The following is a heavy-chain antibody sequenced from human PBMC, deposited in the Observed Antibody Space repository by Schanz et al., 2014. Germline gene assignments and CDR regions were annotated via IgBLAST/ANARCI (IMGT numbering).Heavy chain of an antibody. J-gene: IGHJ4*02. D-gene: IGHD6-19*01. CDR2: INPNSDKT. CDR1: GYTFTSYY. Sequence: QVQLVQSGSEVKKPGASVKVSCKSSGYTFTSYYMHWMRQAPGQGLEWMGWINPNSDKTGFPQKFQGRVTMTRTISESTAYMELSSLRSEDTAVYYCARLRAGPFYFDYWGQGTLVTVSS. V-gene: IGHV1-8*02. CDR3: ARLRAGPFYFDY.